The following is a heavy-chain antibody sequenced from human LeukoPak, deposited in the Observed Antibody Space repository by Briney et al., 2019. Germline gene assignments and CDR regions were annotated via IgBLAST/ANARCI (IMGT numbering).Heavy chain of an antibody. D-gene: IGHD1-26*01. J-gene: IGHJ4*02. CDR2: ISGNGDNT. Sequence: QRWGALRLSCSVSGFTFISYSMTWVRQAPGKGLEWLSSISGNGDNTYYADSVKGRFTISRDNSKDTLYLQMNSLRAEDTAVYYCARREGGFYSWGIAYWGQGTLVTASS. CDR3: ARREGGFYSWGIAY. CDR1: GFTFISYS. V-gene: IGHV3-23*01.